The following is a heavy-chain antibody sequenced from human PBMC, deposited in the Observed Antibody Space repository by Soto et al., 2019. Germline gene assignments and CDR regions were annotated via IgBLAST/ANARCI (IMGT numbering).Heavy chain of an antibody. D-gene: IGHD6-13*01. CDR1: GFTFTDYA. CDR2: ISGIGGST. CDR3: ARGSSGYISSWYYFDY. J-gene: IGHJ4*02. Sequence: EVQLLESGGGLVQPGGSLRLSCAASGFTFTDYALSWVRQAPGKGLEWVATISGIGGSTYLADSVKGRLSISRDNSKNTMSLLMNSLRAEDTAVYFCARGSSGYISSWYYFDYWGRGNLVTVSS. V-gene: IGHV3-23*01.